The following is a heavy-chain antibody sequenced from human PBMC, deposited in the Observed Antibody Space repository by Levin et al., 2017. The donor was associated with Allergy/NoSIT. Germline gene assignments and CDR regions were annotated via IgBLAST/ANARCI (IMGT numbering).Heavy chain of an antibody. CDR2: ISWSSHSV. CDR1: GFTFEDYA. CDR3: AKDIFRGYSSGSKFEVYGLDV. D-gene: IGHD5-18*01. Sequence: GGSLRLSCAASGFTFEDYAMHWVRQVPGKGLEWVSGISWSSHSVGYADSVKGRFTISRDNARNSVYLQMNSLRFEDTALYYCAKDIFRGYSSGSKFEVYGLDVWGQGTTVTVFS. J-gene: IGHJ6*02. V-gene: IGHV3-9*01.